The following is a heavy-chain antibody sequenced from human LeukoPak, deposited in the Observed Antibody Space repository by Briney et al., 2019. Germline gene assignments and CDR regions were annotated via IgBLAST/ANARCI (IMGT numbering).Heavy chain of an antibody. Sequence: PGGSLRLSCAASGFTFSSYSMNWVRQAPGKGLEWVSSISSSSRYIYYADSVKGRFTISRDNAKNSLYLQMNSLRAEDTAVYYCARGTLYYYDSSGYPQDYWGQGTLVTVSS. CDR3: ARGTLYYYDSSGYPQDY. V-gene: IGHV3-21*01. CDR1: GFTFSSYS. CDR2: ISSSSRYI. J-gene: IGHJ4*02. D-gene: IGHD3-22*01.